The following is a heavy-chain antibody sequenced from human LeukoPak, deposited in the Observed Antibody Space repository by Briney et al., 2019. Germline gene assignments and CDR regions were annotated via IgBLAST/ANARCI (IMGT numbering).Heavy chain of an antibody. CDR3: ARVGGSNAFDI. V-gene: IGHV3-33*08. CDR1: GFTFSSCG. Sequence: GGSLRLSCAASGFTFSSCGMHWVRQAPGKGLEWVAVIWYDGSNKYYADSVKGRFTISRDNSKNTLYLQMNSLRPEDTAVYYCARVGGSNAFDIWGQGTMVIVSS. J-gene: IGHJ3*02. CDR2: IWYDGSNK. D-gene: IGHD1-26*01.